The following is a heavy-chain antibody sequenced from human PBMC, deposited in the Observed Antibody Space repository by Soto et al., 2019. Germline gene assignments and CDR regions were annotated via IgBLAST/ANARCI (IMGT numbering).Heavy chain of an antibody. Sequence: QLQLQESGPGLVKPSETLSLTCTVSGGSISSSSYYWGWIRQPPGKGLEWIGSIYYGGSTYYNPSLKSRVTISVDTSKNQFSLKLSSVTAADTAVYYCSLYCSGGSCYSGFDYWGQGTLVTVSS. CDR2: IYYGGST. J-gene: IGHJ4*02. V-gene: IGHV4-39*01. CDR1: GGSISSSSYY. CDR3: SLYCSGGSCYSGFDY. D-gene: IGHD2-15*01.